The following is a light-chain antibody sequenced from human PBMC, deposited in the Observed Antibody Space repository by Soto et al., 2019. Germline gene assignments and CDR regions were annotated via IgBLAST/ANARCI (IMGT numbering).Light chain of an antibody. Sequence: DIQMTQSPSTLSASVGDRVTITCLASQSISSWLAWYQQKPGKAPKLLIYDASSLESGVPSRFSGSGSGTEFTLTISSLQPDDFATYYCQQYNSYLCTFGPGTKVDIK. CDR3: QQYNSYLCT. J-gene: IGKJ3*01. V-gene: IGKV1-5*01. CDR2: DAS. CDR1: QSISSW.